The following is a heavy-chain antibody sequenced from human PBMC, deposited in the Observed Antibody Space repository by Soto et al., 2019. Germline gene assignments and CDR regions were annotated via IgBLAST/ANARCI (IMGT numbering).Heavy chain of an antibody. Sequence: QVQLVESGEGVVQPGRPLRLSCAVSGFTVSTYGRHWVRQAPGKGLEGVAVISRDGGTKYYADSVKGRFTSSRDNSRNTLFLEMNSLRGDDMAVYYCTGEVASGYWGQGTLVTVSS. D-gene: IGHD2-8*02. CDR1: GFTVSTYG. CDR2: ISRDGGTK. J-gene: IGHJ4*02. CDR3: TGEVASGY. V-gene: IGHV3-30*03.